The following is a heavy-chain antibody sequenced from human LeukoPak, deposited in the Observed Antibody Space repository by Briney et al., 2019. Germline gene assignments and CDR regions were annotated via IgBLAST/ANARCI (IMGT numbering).Heavy chain of an antibody. CDR1: GGSISNYY. V-gene: IGHV4-59*01. J-gene: IGHJ6*02. CDR2: IYCTGTT. Sequence: PSETLSLTCTVSGGSISNYYWSWIRQPPGKALEWIGYIYCTGTTKYNPSLKSRATISLDTSKNQFSLKLTSVTAADTALFFCARGYDIDVWGQGTTVTVSS. CDR3: ARGYDIDV.